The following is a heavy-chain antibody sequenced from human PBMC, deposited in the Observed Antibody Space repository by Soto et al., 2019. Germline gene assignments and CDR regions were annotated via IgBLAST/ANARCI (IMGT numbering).Heavy chain of an antibody. CDR3: TRDQGGSYVSWFDP. Sequence: EVQVVESGGGLVKPGGSLRLSCNFTFSMYSMNWVRQAPGKGLGWVASISSGSAFIKYADSVKGRFSISRDNDKNSVSLRMNSLRAEDTAMYYCTRDQGGSYVSWFDPWGRGTLVTVSS. CDR2: ISSGSAFI. CDR1: TFSMYS. V-gene: IGHV3-21*01. D-gene: IGHD1-26*01. J-gene: IGHJ5*02.